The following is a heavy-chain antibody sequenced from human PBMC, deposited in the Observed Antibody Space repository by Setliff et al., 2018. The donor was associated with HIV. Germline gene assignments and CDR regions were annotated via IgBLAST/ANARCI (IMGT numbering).Heavy chain of an antibody. D-gene: IGHD3-3*01. V-gene: IGHV1-18*01. CDR1: GYPFTSYG. J-gene: IGHJ4*02. CDR3: ARMNAYYNVWRSTYYFDY. CDR2: ISPCNGDT. Sequence: ASVKVSCKASGYPFTSYGLCWVRQAPGQGLEWMGWISPCNGDTYYDEKFQGRVTMTTDTSTSTASMELTSLRSDGTAVYYCARMNAYYNVWRSTYYFDYWGQGTLVTVSS.